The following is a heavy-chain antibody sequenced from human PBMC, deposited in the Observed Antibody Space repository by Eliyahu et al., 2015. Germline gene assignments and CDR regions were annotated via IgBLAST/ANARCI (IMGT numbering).Heavy chain of an antibody. CDR2: INHSGST. CDR1: GGSFRDHY. V-gene: IGHV4-34*01. J-gene: IGHJ3*02. CDR3: APNDAFDI. Sequence: QVQLQQWGAGLLNPSETLSLTCAVYGGSFRDHYWSWIRQPPGKGLEWIGEINHSGSTNYNPSLKSRVTISVDTSKNQFSLKLSSVTAADTAVYYCAPNDAFDIWGQGTMVTVSS.